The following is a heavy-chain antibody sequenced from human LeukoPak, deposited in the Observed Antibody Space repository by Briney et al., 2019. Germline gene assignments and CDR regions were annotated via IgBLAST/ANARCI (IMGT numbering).Heavy chain of an antibody. CDR2: INTNTGNP. Sequence: ASVTVSCTASGYTFTIYAMNWVRQAPGQGLEWMGWINTNTGNPTYAQGFTGRFVFSLDTSVSTAYLQISSLKAEDTAVYYCARAPHYYDSSGYTINWFDPWGQGTLVTVSS. J-gene: IGHJ5*02. D-gene: IGHD3-22*01. CDR3: ARAPHYYDSSGYTINWFDP. V-gene: IGHV7-4-1*02. CDR1: GYTFTIYA.